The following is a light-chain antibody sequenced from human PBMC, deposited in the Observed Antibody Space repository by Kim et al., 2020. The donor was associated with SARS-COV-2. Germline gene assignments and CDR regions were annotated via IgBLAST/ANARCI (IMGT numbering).Light chain of an antibody. J-gene: IGKJ4*01. Sequence: SASVGDRGTITCRASQGISSWLAWYQQKPGKAPQLLIYAASTLQSGVPSRFSGSGSGTDFNLTISSLQPEDFASYYCQQSNSFPVTFGGGTKVEI. CDR3: QQSNSFPVT. V-gene: IGKV1-12*01. CDR2: AAS. CDR1: QGISSW.